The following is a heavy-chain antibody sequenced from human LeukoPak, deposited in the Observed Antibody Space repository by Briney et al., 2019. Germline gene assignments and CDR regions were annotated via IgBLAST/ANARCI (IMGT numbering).Heavy chain of an antibody. CDR2: INHSGST. CDR1: GGSFSGYY. V-gene: IGHV4-34*01. J-gene: IGHJ4*02. CDR3: ASQYYYDSSGYYVDY. D-gene: IGHD3-22*01. Sequence: PSETLSLTCAVYGGSFSGYYWSWIRQPPGKGLEWIGEINHSGSTNYNPSLKSRVTISVDTSKNQFSLKLSSVTAAGTAVYYCASQYYYDSSGYYVDYWGQGTLVTVSS.